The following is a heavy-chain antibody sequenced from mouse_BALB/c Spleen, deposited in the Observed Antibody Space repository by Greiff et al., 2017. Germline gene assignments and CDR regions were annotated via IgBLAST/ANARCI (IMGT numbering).Heavy chain of an antibody. Sequence: EVKVVESGGDLVKPGGSLKLSCAASGFTFSSYGMSWVRQTPDKRLEWVATISSGGSYTYYPDSVKGRFTISRDNAKNTLYLQMSSLKSEDTAMYYCARRGTTTHYFDYWGQGTTLTVSS. CDR1: GFTFSSYG. CDR2: ISSGGSYT. V-gene: IGHV5-6*02. CDR3: ARRGTTTHYFDY. J-gene: IGHJ2*01. D-gene: IGHD1-1*01.